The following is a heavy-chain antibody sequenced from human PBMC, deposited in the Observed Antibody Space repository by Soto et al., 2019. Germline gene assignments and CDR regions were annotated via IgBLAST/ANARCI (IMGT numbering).Heavy chain of an antibody. CDR1: GFTFSSYA. D-gene: IGHD3-22*01. J-gene: IGHJ4*02. Sequence: GGSLILSCAASGFTFSSYAMSWVRQAPGKGLEWVSAISGSGGSTYYADSVKGRFTISRDNSKNTLYLQMNSLRAEDTAVYYCAKGRSANTYYYDSSGYYYFDYWGQGTLVTVSS. CDR3: AKGRSANTYYYDSSGYYYFDY. V-gene: IGHV3-23*01. CDR2: ISGSGGST.